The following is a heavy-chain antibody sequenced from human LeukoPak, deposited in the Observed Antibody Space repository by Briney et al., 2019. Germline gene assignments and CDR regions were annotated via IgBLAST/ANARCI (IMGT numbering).Heavy chain of an antibody. CDR3: AKDSAITVAGILMD. V-gene: IGHV3-9*01. J-gene: IGHJ4*02. CDR1: GSTFDDYA. CDR2: ISWNSGRI. D-gene: IGHD6-19*01. Sequence: GRSLRLSCAASGSTFDDYAMHWVRQAPGKGLEWVSGISWNSGRIGYADSVKGRFTISRDNAKNSLYLQMNSLRAEDTALYYCAKDSAITVAGILMDWGQGTLVTVSS.